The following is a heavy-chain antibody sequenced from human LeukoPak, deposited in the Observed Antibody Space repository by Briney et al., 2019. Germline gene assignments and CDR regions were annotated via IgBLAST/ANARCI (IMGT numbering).Heavy chain of an antibody. J-gene: IGHJ6*03. CDR2: IYTSGST. CDR3: ARAGYCSSTSCYEDYYYYYMDV. CDR1: GGSISSYY. D-gene: IGHD2-2*01. V-gene: IGHV4-4*07. Sequence: PSETLSLTCTVSGGSISSYYWSWIRQPAGKGLEWIGRIYTSGSTNYNPSLKSRVTISVDTSKNQFSLKLSSVTAADTAVYYCARAGYCSSTSCYEDYYYYYMDVWGKGTTVTISS.